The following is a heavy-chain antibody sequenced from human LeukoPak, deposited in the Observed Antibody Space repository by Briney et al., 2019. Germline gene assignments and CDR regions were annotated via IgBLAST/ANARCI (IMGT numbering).Heavy chain of an antibody. D-gene: IGHD5-12*01. Sequence: GRSLRLSCAASGFTVSSNYMSWVRQAPGKGLEWVSVFYAGGSTYYTDSVKGRFTISRDTSKNSLYLQMNSLRPEDTAVYYCAAKGNGYTGIYVFAHWGQGTLVTVSS. J-gene: IGHJ4*02. CDR3: AAKGNGYTGIYVFAH. CDR1: GFTVSSNY. V-gene: IGHV3-66*01. CDR2: FYAGGST.